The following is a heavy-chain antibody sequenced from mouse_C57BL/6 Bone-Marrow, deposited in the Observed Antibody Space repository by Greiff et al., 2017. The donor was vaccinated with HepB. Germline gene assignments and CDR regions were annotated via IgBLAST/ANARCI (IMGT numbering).Heavy chain of an antibody. J-gene: IGHJ3*01. CDR2: ISSGGSYT. Sequence: EVQLQESGGDLVKPGGSLKLSCAASGFTFSSYGMSWVRQTPDKRLEWVATISSGGSYTYYPDSVKGRFTISRDNAKNTLYLQMSSLKSEDTAMYYCARGITTVVHWGQGTLVTVSA. V-gene: IGHV5-6*01. D-gene: IGHD1-1*01. CDR3: ARGITTVVH. CDR1: GFTFSSYG.